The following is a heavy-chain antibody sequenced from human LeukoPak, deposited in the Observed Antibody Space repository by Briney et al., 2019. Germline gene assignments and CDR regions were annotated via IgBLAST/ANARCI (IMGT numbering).Heavy chain of an antibody. CDR1: GFTFSSYG. V-gene: IGHV3-30*03. J-gene: IGHJ4*02. CDR2: ISYDGSNK. Sequence: GRSLRLSCAASGFTFSSYGMHWVRQAPGKGLEWVAVISYDGSNKYYADSVKGRFTISRDNSKNTLYLQMNSLRAEDTAVYYCARDDGVYWGQGTLVTVSS. D-gene: IGHD2-8*01. CDR3: ARDDGVY.